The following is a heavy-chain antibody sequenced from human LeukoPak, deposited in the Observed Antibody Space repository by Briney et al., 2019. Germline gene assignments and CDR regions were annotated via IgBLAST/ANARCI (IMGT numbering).Heavy chain of an antibody. V-gene: IGHV1-2*02. CDR3: ARAVTTWVYYFDY. Sequence: GASVKVSCKASGYTFTGYYMHWVRQAPGQGLEWMGWINPNSGGTNYAQKFQGRVTMTRDTSISTAYMELSRLRSDDTAVCYCARAVTTWVYYFDYWGQGTLVTVSS. CDR1: GYTFTGYY. CDR2: INPNSGGT. D-gene: IGHD4-17*01. J-gene: IGHJ4*02.